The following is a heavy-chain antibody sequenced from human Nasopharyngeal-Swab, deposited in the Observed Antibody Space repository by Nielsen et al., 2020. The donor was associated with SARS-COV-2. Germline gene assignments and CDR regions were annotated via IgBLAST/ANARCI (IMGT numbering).Heavy chain of an antibody. V-gene: IGHV3-11*04. D-gene: IGHD2-8*01. CDR3: ARDGQSRTNWFDP. CDR1: GFTFSDYF. Sequence: GGSLRLSCTASGFTFSDYFMSWIRQAPGKVLEWVTYISRSGSSIYYADSVKGRFTISRDNAKNSLYLQMNSLRAEDTAVYYCARDGQSRTNWFDPWGQRTVVTVSS. CDR2: ISRSGSSI. J-gene: IGHJ5*02.